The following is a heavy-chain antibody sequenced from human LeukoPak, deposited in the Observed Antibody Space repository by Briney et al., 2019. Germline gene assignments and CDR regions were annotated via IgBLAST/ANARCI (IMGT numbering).Heavy chain of an antibody. V-gene: IGHV3-23*01. CDR1: GFTFSSYA. CDR2: ISGSGGST. J-gene: IGHJ4*02. Sequence: GGSLRLSCAASGFTFSSYAMSWVRQAPGKGLEWASAISGSGGSTYYADSVKGRFTISRDNSKNTLYLQMNSLRAEDTAVYYCAIAPVVAATYFDYWGQGTLVTVSS. D-gene: IGHD2-15*01. CDR3: AIAPVVAATYFDY.